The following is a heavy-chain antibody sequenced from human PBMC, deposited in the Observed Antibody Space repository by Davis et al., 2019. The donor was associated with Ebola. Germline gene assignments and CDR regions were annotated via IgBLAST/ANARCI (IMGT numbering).Heavy chain of an antibody. Sequence: ASVKVSCKASGYTFTSYGITWVRQAPGQGLEWMGRINPNSGGTNYAQKFQGRVTMTRDTSTSTVYMELSSLRSEDTAVYYCAREVVVVVAANSQYYYGMDVWGKGTTVTVSS. V-gene: IGHV1-2*06. CDR3: AREVVVVVAANSQYYYGMDV. CDR2: INPNSGGT. J-gene: IGHJ6*04. D-gene: IGHD2-15*01. CDR1: GYTFTSYG.